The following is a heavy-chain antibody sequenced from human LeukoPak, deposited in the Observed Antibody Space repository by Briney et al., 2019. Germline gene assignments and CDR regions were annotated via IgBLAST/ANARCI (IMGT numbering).Heavy chain of an antibody. CDR3: ARDPNGDYIGAFDM. D-gene: IGHD4-17*01. CDR2: IRGGGGSA. CDR1: GFTFSAYA. J-gene: IGHJ3*02. Sequence: GGSLRLSCTASGFTFSAYAMMWVRQAPGKGPEWVSAIRGGGGSAFYADSVRGRFTISRDNSKYTLFLQMNSLRAEDTAVYYCARDPNGDYIGAFDMWGPGTMVTVSS. V-gene: IGHV3-23*01.